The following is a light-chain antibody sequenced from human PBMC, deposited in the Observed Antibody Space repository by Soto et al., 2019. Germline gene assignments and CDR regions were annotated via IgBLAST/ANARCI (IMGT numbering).Light chain of an antibody. V-gene: IGKV3-20*01. CDR1: QSVSSSY. CDR3: QQYGSSPFT. J-gene: IGKJ3*01. CDR2: GAS. Sequence: IVLTQSRGTLCLSAEERAPLSCLASQSVSSSYLAWYQQKPGQAPRLLIYGASSRATGIPDRFSGSGSGTDFTLTISRLEPEDFAVYYCQQYGSSPFTFGPGTMVDIK.